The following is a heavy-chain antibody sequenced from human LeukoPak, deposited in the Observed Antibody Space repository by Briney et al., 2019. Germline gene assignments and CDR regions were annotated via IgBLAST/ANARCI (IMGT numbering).Heavy chain of an antibody. CDR1: GFTFSSYW. D-gene: IGHD3-16*01. CDR3: VSDYVHFDY. J-gene: IGHJ4*02. V-gene: IGHV3-7*01. Sequence: TGGPPRLSCAVSGFTFSSYWMSWVRQAPGKGLEWVANIKQDGSEKYYVDSVKGRFTISRDNAKNSLYLQMNSLRAEDTAVYYCVSDYVHFDYWGQGTLVTVSS. CDR2: IKQDGSEK.